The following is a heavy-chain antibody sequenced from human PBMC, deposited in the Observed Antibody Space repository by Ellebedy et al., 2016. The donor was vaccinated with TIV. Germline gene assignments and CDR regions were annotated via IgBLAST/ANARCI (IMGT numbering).Heavy chain of an antibody. V-gene: IGHV3-11*01. D-gene: IGHD2-2*01. CDR2: ISNSDSSI. CDR3: ARDTRFIDHQHNWFDP. CDR1: GFIFSDYY. J-gene: IGHJ5*02. Sequence: GGSLRLSCAASGFIFSDYYMSWIRQAPGKGLEWVSYISNSDSSIFYADSVKGRFTISRDNAKNLLYLQMNSLRAEDTAVYYCARDTRFIDHQHNWFDPWGQGTLVTVPS.